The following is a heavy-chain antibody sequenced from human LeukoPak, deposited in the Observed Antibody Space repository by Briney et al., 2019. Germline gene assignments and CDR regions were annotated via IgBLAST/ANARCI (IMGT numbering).Heavy chain of an antibody. V-gene: IGHV1-2*02. D-gene: IGHD4-17*01. CDR1: GYTFTGYY. J-gene: IGHJ5*02. Sequence: GASVKVSCRASGYTFTGYYMHWVRQAPGQGLEWMGWINPNSGGTNYAQKLQGRVTMTTDTSTSTAYMELRSLRSDDTAVYYCARDGDYGDYDPNWFDPWGQGTLVTVSS. CDR2: INPNSGGT. CDR3: ARDGDYGDYDPNWFDP.